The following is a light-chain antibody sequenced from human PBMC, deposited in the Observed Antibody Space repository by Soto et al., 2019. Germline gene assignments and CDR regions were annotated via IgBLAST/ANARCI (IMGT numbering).Light chain of an antibody. V-gene: IGKV1-33*01. CDR1: QDISNY. Sequence: VQVTQSTSSLSASVGDRVTITCQASQDISNYLNWYQQKPGKAPKLLIYDASNLETGVPSRFSGSGSGTDFTFTISSLQPEDIATYYCQQYDNLPLTFGGGTNV. CDR2: DAS. J-gene: IGKJ4*01. CDR3: QQYDNLPLT.